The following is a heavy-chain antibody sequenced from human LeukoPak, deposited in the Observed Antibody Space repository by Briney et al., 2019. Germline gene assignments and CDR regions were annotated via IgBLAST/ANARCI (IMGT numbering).Heavy chain of an antibody. V-gene: IGHV4-34*01. J-gene: IGHJ4*02. CDR2: INHSGST. CDR3: ARHGSHSVSDY. Sequence: PSETLSLTCAVYGGSFSSYYWSWIRQPPGKGLEWIGEINHSGSTNYNPSLKSRVTISVDTSKNQFSLKLSSVTAADTAVYYCARHGSHSVSDYWGQGTLVTVSS. CDR1: GGSFSSYY.